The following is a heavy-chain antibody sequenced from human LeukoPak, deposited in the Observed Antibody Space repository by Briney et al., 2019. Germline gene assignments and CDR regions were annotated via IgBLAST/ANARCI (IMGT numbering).Heavy chain of an antibody. V-gene: IGHV1-2*02. CDR2: INPNSGGT. CDR1: GYTFTGYY. CDR3: ARGNRITMIVVVITSADY. Sequence: ASVKVSCKASGYTFTGYYMHWVRQAPGQGLEWMGWINPNSGGTNYAQKLQGRVTMTRDTSISTAYMELSRLRSYDTAVYYCARGNRITMIVVVITSADYWGQGTLVTVSS. D-gene: IGHD3-22*01. J-gene: IGHJ4*02.